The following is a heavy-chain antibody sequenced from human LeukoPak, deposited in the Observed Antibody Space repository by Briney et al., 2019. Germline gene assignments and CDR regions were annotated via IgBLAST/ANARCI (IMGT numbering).Heavy chain of an antibody. CDR1: GFAFSSCG. Sequence: GGSLRLSCAASGFAFSSCGIHWVRQAPGKGLEWVALISEDGSIKFYADSVKGRLTISGDNSKNTLYLQMNSLRAEDTAVYYCAKEVGARDTFDIWGQGTLVTVSP. V-gene: IGHV3-30*18. CDR2: ISEDGSIK. J-gene: IGHJ3*02. CDR3: AKEVGARDTFDI. D-gene: IGHD1-26*01.